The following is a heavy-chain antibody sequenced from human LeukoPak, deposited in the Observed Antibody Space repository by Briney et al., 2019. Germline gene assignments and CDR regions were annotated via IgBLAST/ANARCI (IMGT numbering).Heavy chain of an antibody. V-gene: IGHV4-34*01. CDR1: GGSFSGYY. CDR2: INHSGST. D-gene: IGHD3-9*01. J-gene: IGHJ4*02. Sequence: PSETLSLTCAVYGGSFSGYYWSWIRPPPGKRLEWIGEINHSGSTNYNPSLKSRVTISVDTSKNQFSLKLSSVTAADTAVYYCARGPQYDILTGYYLDYWGQGTLVTVSS. CDR3: ARGPQYDILTGYYLDY.